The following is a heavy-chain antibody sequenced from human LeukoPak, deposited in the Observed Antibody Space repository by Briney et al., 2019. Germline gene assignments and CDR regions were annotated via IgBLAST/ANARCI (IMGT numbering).Heavy chain of an antibody. CDR1: GFTFSTYG. CDR2: IGGSGVST. Sequence: HPGGSLRLSCAASGFTFSTYGMTWARQAPGKGLEWVSAIGGSGVSTYYADSVKGRFTISRDNSKNTLYLQMNSLRAEDTAVYYCAKDRDRYYYDSSGWVRYDAFDIWGQGTMVTVSS. V-gene: IGHV3-23*01. D-gene: IGHD3-22*01. CDR3: AKDRDRYYYDSSGWVRYDAFDI. J-gene: IGHJ3*02.